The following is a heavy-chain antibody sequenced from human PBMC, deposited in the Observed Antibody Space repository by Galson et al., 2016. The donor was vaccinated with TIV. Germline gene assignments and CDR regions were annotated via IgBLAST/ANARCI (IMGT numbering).Heavy chain of an antibody. CDR3: ARHWDTWGMDV. Sequence: ETLSLTCAVSGASISADYWSWIRQPPGGRLEWIAYVYNGDITNYNPSLKSRLTMSADTSKNHFSLRLTSVTAADTAVYYCARHWDTWGMDVWDQGTTVTVSS. V-gene: IGHV4-59*08. CDR2: VYNGDIT. CDR1: GASISADY. D-gene: IGHD7-27*01. J-gene: IGHJ6*02.